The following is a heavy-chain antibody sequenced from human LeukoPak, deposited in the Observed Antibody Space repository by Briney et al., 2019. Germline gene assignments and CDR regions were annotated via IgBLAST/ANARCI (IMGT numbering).Heavy chain of an antibody. V-gene: IGHV3-53*01. CDR2: IYPGGST. Sequence: GGSLRLSCAASGFTVSSNYMSWVRQAPGKGLEWVSVIYPGGSTYYADSVKGRFTISRDNSKNTLYLQMYSLRVEDTAVYYCAKDGGYYDFDSWGQGTLVTVSS. CDR3: AKDGGYYDFDS. D-gene: IGHD5-12*01. J-gene: IGHJ4*02. CDR1: GFTVSSNY.